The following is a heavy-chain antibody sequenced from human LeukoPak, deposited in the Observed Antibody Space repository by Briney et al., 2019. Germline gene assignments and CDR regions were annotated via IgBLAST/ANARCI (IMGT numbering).Heavy chain of an antibody. J-gene: IGHJ2*01. D-gene: IGHD2-21*01. V-gene: IGHV3-64*01. CDR3: ARALGLWWESHWYFDL. CDR2: ISRNGDNT. CDR1: GFTFSSYA. Sequence: PGGSLRLSCAASGFTFSSYAMHWVRQAPGKGLEYVSAISRNGDNTYYANSVKDRFTISRDNSKNTLYLQMGSLRAEDMAVDYCARALGLWWESHWYFDLWGRGALVTASS.